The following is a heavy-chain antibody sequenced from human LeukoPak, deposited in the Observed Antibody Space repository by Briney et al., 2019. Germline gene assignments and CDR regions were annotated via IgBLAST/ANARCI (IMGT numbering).Heavy chain of an antibody. J-gene: IGHJ4*02. CDR3: AKDQSYNFWSGSLNFDY. V-gene: IGHV3-23*01. D-gene: IGHD3-3*01. Sequence: GGSLRLSCAASGFTFSSYAMSWVRQAPGKGLEWVSAISRSGGSTYYADSVKGRFTISRDNSKNTLYLQMNSLRADDTTVYYCAKDQSYNFWSGSLNFDYWGQGTLVTVSS. CDR1: GFTFSSYA. CDR2: ISRSGGST.